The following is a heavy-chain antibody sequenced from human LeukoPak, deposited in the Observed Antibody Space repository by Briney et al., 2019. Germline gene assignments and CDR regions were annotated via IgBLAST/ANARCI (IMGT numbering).Heavy chain of an antibody. Sequence: GGSLRLSCAASGFMFSSNWMSWVRLAPGKGLEWVANIKEDGTETYYVDSVKGRFTISRDNAKNSLYLQMNSLRVEDTAVYYCARDRYSSSWLEVGDAFDIWGQGTMVTVSS. V-gene: IGHV3-7*03. D-gene: IGHD6-13*01. J-gene: IGHJ3*02. CDR2: IKEDGTET. CDR3: ARDRYSSSWLEVGDAFDI. CDR1: GFMFSSNW.